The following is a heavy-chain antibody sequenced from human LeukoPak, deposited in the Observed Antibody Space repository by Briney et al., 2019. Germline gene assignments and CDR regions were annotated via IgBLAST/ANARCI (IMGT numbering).Heavy chain of an antibody. CDR1: GFIFNSYS. CDR3: ARGSRSGSYYLYDFDY. V-gene: IGHV3-21*01. D-gene: IGHD1-26*01. CDR2: ISGSSSYL. Sequence: GGSLRLSCVASGFIFNSYSINWVRQAPGKGLEWVSSISGSSSYLYYADSVQGRFTISRDNAKNSLYLQMNSLRAEDTALYYCARGSRSGSYYLYDFDYWGQGTLVTVSS. J-gene: IGHJ4*02.